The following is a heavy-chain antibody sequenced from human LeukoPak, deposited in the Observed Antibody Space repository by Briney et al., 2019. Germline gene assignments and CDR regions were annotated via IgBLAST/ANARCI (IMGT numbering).Heavy chain of an antibody. Sequence: GGSLRLSCAASGFTFSSYEMNWVRQAPGKGLEWVSYISSGGSTIYYADSVKGRFTISRDNAKNSLYLQMNSLRAEDTAVYYCLAGYDILTGYYDAYYYYGMDVWGKGTTVTVSS. CDR2: ISSGGSTI. J-gene: IGHJ6*04. CDR1: GFTFSSYE. CDR3: LAGYDILTGYYDAYYYYGMDV. D-gene: IGHD3-9*01. V-gene: IGHV3-48*03.